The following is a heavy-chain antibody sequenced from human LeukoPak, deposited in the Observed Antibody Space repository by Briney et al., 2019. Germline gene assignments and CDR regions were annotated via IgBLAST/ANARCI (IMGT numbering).Heavy chain of an antibody. J-gene: IGHJ4*02. CDR1: GYSISSGHY. V-gene: IGHV4-38-2*02. CDR3: ASNWSDFDY. D-gene: IGHD1-1*01. CDR2: IYQGETT. Sequence: PSETLSLTCTVSGYSISSGHYWGWIRQPPGKGLEWIGSIYQGETTYYNPSLKTRLTISLDTSKNQFSLRLSSVTAADTAVYYCASNWSDFDYWGQGILVTVPS.